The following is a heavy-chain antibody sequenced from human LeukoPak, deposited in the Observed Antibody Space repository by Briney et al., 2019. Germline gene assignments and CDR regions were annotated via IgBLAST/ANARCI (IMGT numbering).Heavy chain of an antibody. Sequence: YPGRSLRLSCAASGFTVSNAWMSWVRQAPGRGLECVGRIKRKGDEETIDYAAPVKGKLPISRDDSKNTLYLQMNSLKSEDTAVYYCTAGTGRSAFDYWGQGTLVTVYS. J-gene: IGHJ4*02. CDR2: IKRKGDEETI. CDR3: TAGTGRSAFDY. CDR1: GFTVSNAW. V-gene: IGHV3-15*01. D-gene: IGHD3/OR15-3a*01.